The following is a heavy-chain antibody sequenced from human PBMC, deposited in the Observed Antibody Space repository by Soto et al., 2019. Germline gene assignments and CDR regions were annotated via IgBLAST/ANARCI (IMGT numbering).Heavy chain of an antibody. CDR2: IKQDGSEI. CDR1: GFTFSRYW. J-gene: IGHJ4*02. CDR3: ARDPVCSGGSCYDY. D-gene: IGHD2-15*01. V-gene: IGHV3-7*01. Sequence: GSLRLSCAASGFTFSRYWMTWVHQAPGKGLEWVANIKQDGSEIYYVDSVKGRFTISRDNAENSLYLQMNSLRAEDTAVYYCARDPVCSGGSCYDYWGQGTLVTVSS.